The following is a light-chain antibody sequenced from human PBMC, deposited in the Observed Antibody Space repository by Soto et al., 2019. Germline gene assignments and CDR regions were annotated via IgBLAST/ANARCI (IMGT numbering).Light chain of an antibody. Sequence: QSVLTQPASVSGSPGQSITISCTGTSSDVGGYNYVSWYQQHPGKAPKLIIYEVNNRPSGVSNRFSGSKSGNTASLTISGLQAEDEADFYCSSYTSSSSYVFGTGTKLTVL. CDR3: SSYTSSSSYV. J-gene: IGLJ1*01. CDR2: EVN. V-gene: IGLV2-14*01. CDR1: SSDVGGYNY.